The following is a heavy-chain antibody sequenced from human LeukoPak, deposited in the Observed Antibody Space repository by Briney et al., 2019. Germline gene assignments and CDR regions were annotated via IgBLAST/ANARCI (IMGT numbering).Heavy chain of an antibody. Sequence: PGGSLRLSCAASGFTFSSYSMNWVRQAPGKGLEWVSYISSSSSTIYYADSVKGRFTISRDNAKNSLYLQMNSLRAEDTAVYYCTTNIVVVVAARTVDAFDIWGQGTMVTVSS. CDR1: GFTFSSYS. CDR3: TTNIVVVVAARTVDAFDI. V-gene: IGHV3-48*01. D-gene: IGHD2-15*01. CDR2: ISSSSSTI. J-gene: IGHJ3*02.